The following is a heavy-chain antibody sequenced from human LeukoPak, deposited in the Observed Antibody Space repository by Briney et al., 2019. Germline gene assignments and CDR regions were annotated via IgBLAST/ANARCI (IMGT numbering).Heavy chain of an antibody. CDR3: AGRIQLWKTYYYYGMDV. V-gene: IGHV4-34*01. CDR2: INHSGST. J-gene: IGHJ6*02. D-gene: IGHD5-18*01. Sequence: SETLSLTCAVYGGSFSGYYWSWIRQPPGKGLEWIGEINHSGSTNYNPSLKSRVTISVDTSKNQFSLKLSSVTAADTAVYYCAGRIQLWKTYYYYGMDVWGQGTTVTVSS. CDR1: GGSFSGYY.